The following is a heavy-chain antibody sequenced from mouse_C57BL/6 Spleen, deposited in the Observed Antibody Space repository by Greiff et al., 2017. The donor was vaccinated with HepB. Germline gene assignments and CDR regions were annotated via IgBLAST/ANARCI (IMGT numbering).Heavy chain of an antibody. V-gene: IGHV1-76*01. D-gene: IGHD3-2*02. CDR1: GYTFTDYY. CDR2: IYPGSGNT. Sequence: VKLMESGAELVRPGASVKLSCKASGYTFTDYYINWVKQRPGQGLEWIARIYPGSGNTYYNEKFKGKATLTAEKSSSTAYMQLSSLTSEDSAVYFCARSDSSGYYYAMDYWGQGTSVTVSS. CDR3: ARSDSSGYYYAMDY. J-gene: IGHJ4*01.